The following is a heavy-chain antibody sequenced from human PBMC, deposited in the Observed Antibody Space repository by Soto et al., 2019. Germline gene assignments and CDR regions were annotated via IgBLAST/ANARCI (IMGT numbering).Heavy chain of an antibody. CDR3: AEESGGIGGSFDY. D-gene: IGHD2-15*01. CDR2: ISGSGGST. V-gene: IGHV3-23*01. J-gene: IGHJ4*02. Sequence: EVQLLESGGGLVQPGGSLRLSCAASGFTFSSYAMSWVRQAPGKGLEWVSAISGSGGSTYYADSVKGRFTISRDNSKNTRYLQMNGLRAEDTAVYYGAEESGGIGGSFDYWGQGTLVTVSS. CDR1: GFTFSSYA.